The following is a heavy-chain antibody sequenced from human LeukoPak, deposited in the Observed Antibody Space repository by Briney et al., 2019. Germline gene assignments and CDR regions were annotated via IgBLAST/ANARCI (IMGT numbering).Heavy chain of an antibody. J-gene: IGHJ4*02. Sequence: PSETLSLTCAVSGGSISSNNWWSWVRQPPGKGLEFIGEIYHTGSTNYNPSLKSRVTMSVGKSKNQFSLKLNSVTAADTAVYYCARDLPLLWFGESNFDYWGQGTLVTVSS. CDR1: GGSISSNNW. CDR2: IYHTGST. V-gene: IGHV4-4*02. D-gene: IGHD3-10*01. CDR3: ARDLPLLWFGESNFDY.